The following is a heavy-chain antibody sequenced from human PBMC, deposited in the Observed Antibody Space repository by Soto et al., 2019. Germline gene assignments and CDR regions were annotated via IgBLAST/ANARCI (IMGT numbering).Heavy chain of an antibody. Sequence: QVQLQESGPGLVKPSGTLSLTCAVSGGSLTSNDWWTWVRQPPGKGLEWVGQIHHSGSTFYNPSLRSRITVSINVSANHFSLPLDSGTAADPALYYCARSTGGDACQFWGQGTMVTVSS. CDR2: IHHSGST. V-gene: IGHV4-4*02. CDR3: ARSTGGDACQF. J-gene: IGHJ3*01. CDR1: GGSLTSNDW. D-gene: IGHD7-27*01.